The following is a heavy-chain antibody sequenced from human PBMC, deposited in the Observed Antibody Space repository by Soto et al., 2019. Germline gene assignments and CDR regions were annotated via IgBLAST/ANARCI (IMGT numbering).Heavy chain of an antibody. D-gene: IGHD6-13*01. CDR3: ARCQLEAAGFEYFQH. CDR1: GYSFTSYW. V-gene: IGHV5-10-1*01. CDR2: IDPSDSYT. Sequence: PGESLKISCKASGYSFTSYWISWVRQMPGKGLEWMGRIDPSDSYTNYSPSFQGHVTISADKSISTAYLQWSSLKASDTAMYYCARCQLEAAGFEYFQHWGQGTLVTVSS. J-gene: IGHJ1*01.